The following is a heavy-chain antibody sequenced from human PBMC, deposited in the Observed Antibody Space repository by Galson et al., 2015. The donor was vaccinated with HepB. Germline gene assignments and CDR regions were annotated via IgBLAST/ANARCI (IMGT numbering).Heavy chain of an antibody. J-gene: IGHJ5*02. CDR1: GFTFSSYS. CDR2: ISSSSSYI. CDR3: ARDFRQQLVLWFDP. V-gene: IGHV3-21*01. Sequence: SLRLSCAASGFTFSSYSMNWVRQAPGKGLEWVSSISSSSSYIYYADSVKGRFTISRDNAKNSLYLQMNSLRAEDTAVYYCARDFRQQLVLWFDPWGQGTLVTVSS. D-gene: IGHD6-13*01.